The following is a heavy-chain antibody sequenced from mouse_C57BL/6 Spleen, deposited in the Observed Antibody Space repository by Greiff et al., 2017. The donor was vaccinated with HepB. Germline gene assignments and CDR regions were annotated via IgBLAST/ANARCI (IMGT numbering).Heavy chain of an antibody. CDR2: IHPNSGST. Sequence: VQLQQSGAELVKPGASVKLSCKASGYTFTSYWMHWVKQRPGQGLEWIGMIHPNSGSTNYNEKFKSKATLTVDKSSSTAYMQLSSLTSEDSAVYYWASHGDYYAMDYWGQGTSVTVSS. V-gene: IGHV1-64*01. J-gene: IGHJ4*01. CDR1: GYTFTSYW. CDR3: ASHGDYYAMDY.